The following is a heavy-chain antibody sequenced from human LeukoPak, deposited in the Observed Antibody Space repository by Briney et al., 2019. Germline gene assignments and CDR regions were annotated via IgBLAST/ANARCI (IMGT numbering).Heavy chain of an antibody. CDR1: GGSISSSSYY. D-gene: IGHD5-18*01. CDR3: ARLERIQLWLVGLLFDY. V-gene: IGHV4-39*01. Sequence: NPSETLSLTCTVSGGSISSSSYYWGWIRQPPGKGLEWIGSIYYSGSTYYNPSLKSRVTISVDTSKNQFSLKLSSVTAADTAVYYCARLERIQLWLVGLLFDYWGQGTLVTVSS. CDR2: IYYSGST. J-gene: IGHJ4*02.